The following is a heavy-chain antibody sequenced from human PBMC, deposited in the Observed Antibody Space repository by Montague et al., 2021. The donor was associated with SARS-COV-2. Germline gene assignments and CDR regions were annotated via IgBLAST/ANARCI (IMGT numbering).Heavy chain of an antibody. Sequence: SLRLSCAASGLTFDDYAMHWVRQAPGKGLEWVSGISWNSGSIGYADSVKGRFTISRDNAKNSLYLQMNSLRAEDTALYYSAKMDYGDSTQDYWGQGTLVTVSS. D-gene: IGHD4-17*01. J-gene: IGHJ4*02. V-gene: IGHV3-9*01. CDR2: ISWNSGSI. CDR1: GLTFDDYA. CDR3: AKMDYGDSTQDY.